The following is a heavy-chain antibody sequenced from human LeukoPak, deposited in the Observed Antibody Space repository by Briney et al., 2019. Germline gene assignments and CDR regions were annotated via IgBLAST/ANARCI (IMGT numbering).Heavy chain of an antibody. CDR3: AGDLTGYSPY. CDR2: ISSISSPI. Sequence: GGSLRLSCAASGFTFSTYSMEWVRQAPGKGLEWVSCISSISSPIYYADSVKGRFTISRDNAKNSLYLQMNSLSDEDTAVYYCAGDLTGYSPYWGQGTLVTVSS. J-gene: IGHJ4*02. V-gene: IGHV3-48*02. CDR1: GFTFSTYS. D-gene: IGHD1-26*01.